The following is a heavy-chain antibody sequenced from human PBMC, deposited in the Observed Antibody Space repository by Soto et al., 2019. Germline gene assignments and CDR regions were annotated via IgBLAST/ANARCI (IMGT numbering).Heavy chain of an antibody. CDR1: GGSISSYY. CDR2: IYATGTT. J-gene: IGHJ5*02. Sequence: SETLSLTCTVSGGSISSYYWSWIGTSAGKGLEWIGRIYATGTTDYNPSLKSRVMMSVDTSKKQFSLKLRSVTAADTAVYYCVRDGTKTLRDWFDPWGQGISVTVSS. D-gene: IGHD1-1*01. V-gene: IGHV4-4*07. CDR3: VRDGTKTLRDWFDP.